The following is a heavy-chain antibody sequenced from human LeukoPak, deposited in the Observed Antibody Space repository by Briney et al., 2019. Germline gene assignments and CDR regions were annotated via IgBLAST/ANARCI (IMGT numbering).Heavy chain of an antibody. Sequence: ASVKVSCKSSGGILSSHVITWVRQAPGQGLEWMGGIHPTFGAPNYAQKFQGRVMITTDESTATDYMELFSLTSEDTAVYYCARATGRGYTYGAAAYWGQGTLVTVSS. CDR2: IHPTFGAP. V-gene: IGHV1-69*05. CDR3: ARATGRGYTYGAAAY. CDR1: GGILSSHV. D-gene: IGHD5-18*01. J-gene: IGHJ4*02.